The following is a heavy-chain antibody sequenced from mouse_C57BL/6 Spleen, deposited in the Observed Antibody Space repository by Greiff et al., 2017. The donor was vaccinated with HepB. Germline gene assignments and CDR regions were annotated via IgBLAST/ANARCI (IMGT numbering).Heavy chain of an antibody. J-gene: IGHJ4*01. CDR2: ISDGGSYT. CDR1: GFTFSSYA. V-gene: IGHV5-4*01. Sequence: EVKLVESGGGLVKPGGSLKLSCAASGFTFSSYAMSWVRQTPEKRLEWVATISDGGSYTYYPDNVKGRFTISRDTAKNNLYLQMSHLKSEDTAMYYCARDDDYDAMDYWGQGTSVTVSS. CDR3: ARDDDYDAMDY. D-gene: IGHD2-3*01.